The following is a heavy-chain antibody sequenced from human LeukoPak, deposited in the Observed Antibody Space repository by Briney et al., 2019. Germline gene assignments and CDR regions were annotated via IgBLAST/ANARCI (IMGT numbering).Heavy chain of an antibody. V-gene: IGHV4-39*01. CDR1: GGSISSYY. J-gene: IGHJ4*02. D-gene: IGHD6-13*01. Sequence: SGTPSLTCTFSGGSISSYYWGWIRQPPGKGLEWIGSIYYSGSTYYNPSLKSRVTISVDTSKNQFSLKLTSVTAADTAVYYCARHKGLNHLVPMDYWGQGTLVTVSS. CDR2: IYYSGST. CDR3: ARHKGLNHLVPMDY.